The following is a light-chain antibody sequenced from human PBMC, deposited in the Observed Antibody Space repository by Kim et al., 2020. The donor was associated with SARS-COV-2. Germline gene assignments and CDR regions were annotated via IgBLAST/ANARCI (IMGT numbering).Light chain of an antibody. CDR1: ETISSDY. V-gene: IGKV3-20*01. Sequence: PGEQATLSCRTSETISSDYVAWYRHKPGQAPRLLIYGASTRATGIPERFSGSGSGTDFTLTISRLEPADFAVYYCQQYDPSFPYTFGQGTKLE. CDR3: QQYDPSFPYT. CDR2: GAS. J-gene: IGKJ2*01.